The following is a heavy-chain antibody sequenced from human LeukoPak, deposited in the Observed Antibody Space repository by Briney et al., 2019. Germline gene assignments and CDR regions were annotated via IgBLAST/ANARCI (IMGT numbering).Heavy chain of an antibody. Sequence: PGGSLRLSCAASGFTFSSYWMSWVRQAPGKGLEWVANIKQDGSEKYYVDSVKGRFTISRDNAKNSLYLQMNSLRAEDTAVYYCARDYPSYYDSSGYYYWGQGTLVTVSS. J-gene: IGHJ4*02. CDR3: ARDYPSYYDSSGYYY. V-gene: IGHV3-7*01. CDR1: GFTFSSYW. D-gene: IGHD3-22*01. CDR2: IKQDGSEK.